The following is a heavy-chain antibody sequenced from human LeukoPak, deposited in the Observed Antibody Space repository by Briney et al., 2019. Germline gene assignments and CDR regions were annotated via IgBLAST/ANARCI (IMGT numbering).Heavy chain of an antibody. J-gene: IGHJ4*02. CDR1: GFTFSSYA. D-gene: IGHD2-2*01. CDR3: ARPVGYCSSTSCSYYFDY. Sequence: GGSLRLSCAASGFTFSSYAMHWVRQAPGKGLEGVAVISYDGSNKYYADSVKGRFTISRDNSKNTLYLQMNSLRAEDTAVYYCARPVGYCSSTSCSYYFDYWGQGTLVTVSS. V-gene: IGHV3-30-3*01. CDR2: ISYDGSNK.